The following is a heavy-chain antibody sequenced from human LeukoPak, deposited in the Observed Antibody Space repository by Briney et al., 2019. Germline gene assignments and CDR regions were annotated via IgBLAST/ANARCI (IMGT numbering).Heavy chain of an antibody. CDR1: GFTFSSYS. J-gene: IGHJ4*02. CDR3: AKRPRYCSGGSCFGFDY. D-gene: IGHD2-15*01. Sequence: GGSLRLSCAASGFTFSSYSMSWVRQAPGKGLEWVSAISGSGGSTYYADSVKGRFTISRDNSKNTLYLQMNSLRAEDTAVYYCAKRPRYCSGGSCFGFDYWGQGTLVTVSS. V-gene: IGHV3-23*01. CDR2: ISGSGGST.